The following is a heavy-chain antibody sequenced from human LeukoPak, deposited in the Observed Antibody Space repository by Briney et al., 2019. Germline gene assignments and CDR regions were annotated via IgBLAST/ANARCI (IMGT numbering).Heavy chain of an antibody. V-gene: IGHV3-21*01. Sequence: GGSLRLSCAASGFTFSSYSMNWVRQAPGKGLEWVSSISSSSSYIYYADSVKGRFTISRDNAKNSLYLQMNSLRAEDTAVYYCARDDPGYGSGITFGYWGQGTLVTVSS. CDR2: ISSSSSYI. CDR1: GFTFSSYS. J-gene: IGHJ4*02. CDR3: ARDDPGYGSGITFGY. D-gene: IGHD3-10*01.